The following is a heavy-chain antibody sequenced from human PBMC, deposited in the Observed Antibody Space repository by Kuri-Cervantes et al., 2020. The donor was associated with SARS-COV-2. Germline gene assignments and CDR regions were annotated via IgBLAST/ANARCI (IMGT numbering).Heavy chain of an antibody. CDR2: IYTSGST. CDR3: ARRGAGSSSAAFDI. D-gene: IGHD6-6*01. V-gene: IGHV4-4*07. J-gene: IGHJ3*02. CDR1: GGSISSYY. Sequence: SETLSLTCTVSGGSISSYYWSWIRQPAGKGLEWIGRIYTSGSTNYNPSLRSRVTVSVDTSKNQFSLKLSSVTAADTAVYYCARRGAGSSSAAFDIWGQGTMVTVSS.